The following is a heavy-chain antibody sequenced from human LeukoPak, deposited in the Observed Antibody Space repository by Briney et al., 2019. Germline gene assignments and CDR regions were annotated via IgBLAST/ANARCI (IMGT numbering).Heavy chain of an antibody. CDR1: GGSSSTYW. CDR3: AKYAALTGPNWLDT. J-gene: IGHJ5*02. D-gene: IGHD3-9*01. V-gene: IGHV4-59*01. Sequence: SSETLSLTCTVSGGSSSTYWWSWIRQPPGKGLQWIGSIRYGVSTHSNPSLQSRVTISVGTSKNQFSLKLSSVTAADTAMYYCAKYAALTGPNWLDTWGQGILVTVSS. CDR2: IRYGVST.